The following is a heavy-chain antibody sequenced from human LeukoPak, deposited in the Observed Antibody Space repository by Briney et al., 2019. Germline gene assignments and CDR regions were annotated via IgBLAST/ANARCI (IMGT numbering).Heavy chain of an antibody. CDR2: INAGNGNT. Sequence: GASVKVSCKASGYTFTSYAMHWVRQAPGQRLEWMGWINAGNGNTKYSQKFQGRVTITRGTSASTAYMELSSLRSEDTAVYYCARVGLYCSSTSCYSRYYFDYWGQGTLVTVSS. D-gene: IGHD2-2*01. CDR1: GYTFTSYA. V-gene: IGHV1-3*01. J-gene: IGHJ4*02. CDR3: ARVGLYCSSTSCYSRYYFDY.